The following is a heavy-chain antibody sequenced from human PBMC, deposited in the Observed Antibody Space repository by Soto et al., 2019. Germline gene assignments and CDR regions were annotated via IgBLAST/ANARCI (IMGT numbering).Heavy chain of an antibody. V-gene: IGHV4-34*01. CDR2: INHSGST. Sequence: PSETLSLTCAVYGGSFSGYYWSWIRQPPGKGLEWIGEINHSGSTNYNPSLKSRVTISVDTSKNQFSLKLSSVTAADTAVYYCASRLPLGYCSSTSCVPDALDIWGQGTMVTVSS. CDR1: GGSFSGYY. J-gene: IGHJ3*02. CDR3: ASRLPLGYCSSTSCVPDALDI. D-gene: IGHD2-2*01.